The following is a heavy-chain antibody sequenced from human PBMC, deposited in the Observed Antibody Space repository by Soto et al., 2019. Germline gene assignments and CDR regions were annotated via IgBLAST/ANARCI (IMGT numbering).Heavy chain of an antibody. J-gene: IGHJ5*02. CDR2: ISAYNGNT. V-gene: IGHV1-18*01. D-gene: IGHD3-10*01. CDR3: ARDYYGSGRHYNWFDP. CDR1: GYTFTSYG. Sequence: GASVKVSCKASGYTFTSYGISWVRQAPGQGLEWMGWISAYNGNTNYAQKLQGRVTITRDTSASTAYMELSSLRSEDTAVYYCARDYYGSGRHYNWFDPWGQGTLVTVSS.